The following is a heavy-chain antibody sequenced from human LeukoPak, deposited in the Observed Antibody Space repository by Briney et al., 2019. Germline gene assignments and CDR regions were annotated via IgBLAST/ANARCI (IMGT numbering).Heavy chain of an antibody. Sequence: SETLSLTCTVSGGSISSSSYYWGWLRQPPGKGLEWIGSIYYSGSTYYNPSLKSRITISVDTSKNQFSLKLSSVTAADTAVYHCARLTSGYCSSTSCYGEGHFDYWGQGTLVTVSS. J-gene: IGHJ4*02. CDR2: IYYSGST. D-gene: IGHD2-2*01. V-gene: IGHV4-39*01. CDR1: GGSISSSSYY. CDR3: ARLTSGYCSSTSCYGEGHFDY.